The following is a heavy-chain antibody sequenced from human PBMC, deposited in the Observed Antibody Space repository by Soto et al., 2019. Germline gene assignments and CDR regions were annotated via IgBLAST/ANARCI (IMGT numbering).Heavy chain of an antibody. D-gene: IGHD2-15*01. CDR2: ISAYNGHT. J-gene: IGHJ4*02. CDR1: GYTFTSYG. Sequence: VQLVQSGVEVKKPGASVKVSCKASGYTFTSYGISWVRQASGQGLEWMGWISAYNGHTNYAQKLQGRVTMTTDTSTSTVYMELRSLRSDDTAVYYCARGMAGYCSGGRCGGFDYWGQGTLVTVSS. V-gene: IGHV1-18*01. CDR3: ARGMAGYCSGGRCGGFDY.